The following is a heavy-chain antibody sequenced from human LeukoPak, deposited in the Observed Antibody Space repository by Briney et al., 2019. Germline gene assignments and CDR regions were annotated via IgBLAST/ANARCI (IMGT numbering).Heavy chain of an antibody. CDR2: ISTSSSYI. CDR3: ARGASVVAGNDNAFDI. V-gene: IGHV3-21*01. Sequence: GGSLRLSCAPSGFTFSSYSMNWVRQAPGKGLGWVSSISTSSSYIYYADSVKGRFTISRDNARNSLYLQMNSLRAEDTAVYYCARGASVVAGNDNAFDIWGQGTMVTVSS. J-gene: IGHJ3*02. D-gene: IGHD6-19*01. CDR1: GFTFSSYS.